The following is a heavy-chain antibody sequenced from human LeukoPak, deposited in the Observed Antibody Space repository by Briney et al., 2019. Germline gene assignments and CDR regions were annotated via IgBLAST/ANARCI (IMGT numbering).Heavy chain of an antibody. D-gene: IGHD1-26*01. J-gene: IGHJ4*02. V-gene: IGHV4-59*01. Sequence: PSETLSLTCTVSGGSISTYYWSWIRQPPGKGLEWIGYIYYSGGTNYNPSLKSRATISVDTSKNQFSLKLTSVTAADTAVYYCARGNSGSYSQFDYWGQGTLVTVSS. CDR2: IYYSGGT. CDR1: GGSISTYY. CDR3: ARGNSGSYSQFDY.